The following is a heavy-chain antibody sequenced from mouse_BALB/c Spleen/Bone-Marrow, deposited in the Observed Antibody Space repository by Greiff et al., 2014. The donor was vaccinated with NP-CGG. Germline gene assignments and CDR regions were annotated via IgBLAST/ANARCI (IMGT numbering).Heavy chain of an antibody. CDR3: ARWGFDY. Sequence: VKLVESGAELVKPGASVKLSCKASGYTFTSYWMHWVKQRPGQGLEWIGEINPSNGRTNYNEKFKGKATLTVGKSSSTAYMQLSSLTSEDSAVYYCARWGFDYWGQGTTLTVSS. V-gene: IGHV1S81*02. CDR1: GYTFTSYW. CDR2: INPSNGRT. J-gene: IGHJ2*01.